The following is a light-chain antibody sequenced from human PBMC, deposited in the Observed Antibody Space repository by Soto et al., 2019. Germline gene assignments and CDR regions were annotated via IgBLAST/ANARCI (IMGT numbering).Light chain of an antibody. CDR3: SSYTNINTRACV. CDR1: SGDIGSYNR. J-gene: IGLJ1*01. Sequence: LTQPASVSGSPGQSITISCTGTSGDIGSYNRVSWYQQHPGKAPKLIIYEVTDRPSGVSNRFSASKSGNTASLTISGLQAEDEAEYYCSSYTNINTRACVFGTGTKVTVL. V-gene: IGLV2-14*01. CDR2: EVT.